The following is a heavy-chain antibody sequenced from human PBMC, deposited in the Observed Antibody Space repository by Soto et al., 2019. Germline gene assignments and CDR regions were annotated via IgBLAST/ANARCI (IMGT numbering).Heavy chain of an antibody. V-gene: IGHV4-4*02. D-gene: IGHD3-22*01. CDR1: GGSISSSNW. J-gene: IGHJ6*02. CDR3: ARSPDSSGYYPRWYYYGMDV. CDR2: IYHSGST. Sequence: QVQLQESGPGLVKPSGTLSLTCAVSGGSISSSNWWSWVRQPPGKGLEWIGAIYHSGSTNYNPSLKSRVTISVDKSKNQFSLKRSSVTAADTAVYYCARSPDSSGYYPRWYYYGMDVWGQGTTVTVSS.